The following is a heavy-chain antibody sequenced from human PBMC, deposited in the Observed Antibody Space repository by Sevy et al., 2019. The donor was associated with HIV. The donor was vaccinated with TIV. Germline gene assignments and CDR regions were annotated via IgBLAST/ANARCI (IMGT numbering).Heavy chain of an antibody. CDR2: INWNGGNT. J-gene: IGHJ4*02. CDR3: ARRIRYDSSGYGFYFDH. D-gene: IGHD3-22*01. Sequence: GGSLRLSCAASGFTFDDYGMTWVRQAPGKGLEWVSGINWNGGNTGYADSVKGRFTISRDNAKNSLYLQMNSLRAEDTALDHCARRIRYDSSGYGFYFDHWGQGTLVTVSS. V-gene: IGHV3-20*01. CDR1: GFTFDDYG.